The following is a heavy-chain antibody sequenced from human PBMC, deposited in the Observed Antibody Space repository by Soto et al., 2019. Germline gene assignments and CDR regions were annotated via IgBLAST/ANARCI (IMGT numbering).Heavy chain of an antibody. V-gene: IGHV3-33*01. J-gene: IGHJ6*02. D-gene: IGHD2-15*01. CDR3: ARGGYSVAYGIDV. CDR2: IWYDGINK. Sequence: QVQLVESGGGVVQPGRSLRLSCEASGFSFSSYGMHWVRQAPGKGLEWVAVIWYDGINKYYADSVKGRLTISRDNSKNTLYLQMNSLRVEDKAVYYCARGGYSVAYGIDVWGQGTTVTVPS. CDR1: GFSFSSYG.